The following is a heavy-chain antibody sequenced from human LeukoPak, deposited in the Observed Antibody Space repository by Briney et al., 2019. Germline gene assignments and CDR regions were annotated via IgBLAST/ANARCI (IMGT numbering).Heavy chain of an antibody. CDR1: GFTFSSYA. CDR3: AKSLRATYYFDY. Sequence: PGGSLRLSWAAPGFTFSSYAMSWVRQAPGKGLEWVSAISGSGGSTYYADSVKGRFTISRDNSKNTLYLQMNSLRAEDTAVYYCAKSLRATYYFDYWGQGTLVTVSS. J-gene: IGHJ4*02. V-gene: IGHV3-23*01. D-gene: IGHD3-16*01. CDR2: ISGSGGST.